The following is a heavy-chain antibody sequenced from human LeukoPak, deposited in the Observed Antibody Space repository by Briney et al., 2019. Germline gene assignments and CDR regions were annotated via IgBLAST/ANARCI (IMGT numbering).Heavy chain of an antibody. D-gene: IGHD2-2*01. Sequence: SQTLSLTCTVSGGSISSGSYYWSWIRQPAGKGLEWIGRVYTTGSTNYNPSLKSRVTISVDTSKNQFSLKVSSVTAADTAVYYCARDRGSEYCSSTSCYHYYYYMDVWAKGTTVTVSS. CDR3: ARDRGSEYCSSTSCYHYYYYMDV. CDR1: GGSISSGSYY. V-gene: IGHV4-61*02. J-gene: IGHJ6*03. CDR2: VYTTGST.